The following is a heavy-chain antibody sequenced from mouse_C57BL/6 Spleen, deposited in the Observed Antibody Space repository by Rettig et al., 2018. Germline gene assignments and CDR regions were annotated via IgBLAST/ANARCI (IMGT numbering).Heavy chain of an antibody. Sequence: HGKSLEWIGDINPNNGGTSYNQKFKGKATLTVDKSSSTAYMELRSLTSEDSAVYYCARRWGHEGGYVGFYYAMDYWGQGTSVTVSS. J-gene: IGHJ4*01. CDR2: INPNNGGT. CDR3: ARRWGHEGGYVGFYYAMDY. V-gene: IGHV1-26*01. D-gene: IGHD3-1*01.